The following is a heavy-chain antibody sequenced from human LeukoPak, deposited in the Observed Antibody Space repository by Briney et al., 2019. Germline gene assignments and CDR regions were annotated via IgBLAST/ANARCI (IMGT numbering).Heavy chain of an antibody. Sequence: GGSLRLSCAASGVTLSTYAMSWARQAPGKGLEWVANIKQDGSKKSYVDSVKGRFTISRDNAKNSLYLQMNSLRAEDTAIYYCTRVGYIDEGIDYWGQGTLVTVSS. CDR2: IKQDGSKK. V-gene: IGHV3-7*04. D-gene: IGHD5-24*01. CDR1: GVTLSTYA. J-gene: IGHJ4*02. CDR3: TRVGYIDEGIDY.